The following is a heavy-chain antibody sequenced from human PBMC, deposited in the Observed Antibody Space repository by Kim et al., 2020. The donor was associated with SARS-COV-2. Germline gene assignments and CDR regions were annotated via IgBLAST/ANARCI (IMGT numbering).Heavy chain of an antibody. CDR1: GFTFSSYA. D-gene: IGHD2-2*01. J-gene: IGHJ4*02. CDR3: AKGGYCSSTSCLFDY. Sequence: GGSLRLSCAASGFTFSSYAMSWVRQAPGKGLEWVSAISGSGGSTYYADSVKGRFTISRDNSKNTLYLQMNSLRAEDTAVYYCAKGGYCSSTSCLFDYWGQGTLVTVSS. CDR2: ISGSGGST. V-gene: IGHV3-23*01.